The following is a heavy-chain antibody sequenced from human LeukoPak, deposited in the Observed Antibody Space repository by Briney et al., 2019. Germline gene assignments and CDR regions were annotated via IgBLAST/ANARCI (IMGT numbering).Heavy chain of an antibody. D-gene: IGHD4/OR15-4a*01. V-gene: IGHV3-9*01. CDR1: GFTFDDYA. CDR2: ISWNSGSI. Sequence: GGSLRLSCAASGFTFDDYAMHWVRHAPGKGLEWVSGISWNSGSIGYADSVKGRFTISRDNAKNSLYLQMNSLRAEDTALYYCAKAKLLTSWFDPWGQGTLVTVSS. CDR3: AKAKLLTSWFDP. J-gene: IGHJ5*02.